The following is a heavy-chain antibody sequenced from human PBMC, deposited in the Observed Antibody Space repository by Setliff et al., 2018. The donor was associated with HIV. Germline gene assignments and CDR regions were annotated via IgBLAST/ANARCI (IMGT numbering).Heavy chain of an antibody. Sequence: LSLTCTVSGGSISSTSYYWGWIRQPPGKGLEWIAYISYSGRSDYNPSLKSRVTISVDTSKNQFSLKLSSVTAADTAVYYCARHSPSDYWGQGTLVTVS. J-gene: IGHJ4*02. CDR2: ISYSGRS. CDR3: ARHSPSDY. CDR1: GGSISSTSYY. V-gene: IGHV4-61*05.